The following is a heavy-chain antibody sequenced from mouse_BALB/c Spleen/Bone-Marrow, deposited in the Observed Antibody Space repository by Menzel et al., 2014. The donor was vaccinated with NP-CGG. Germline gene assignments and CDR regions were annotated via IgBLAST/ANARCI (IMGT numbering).Heavy chain of an antibody. CDR1: GFSLTSYG. CDR3: ARNLLLRRAMDY. CDR2: IWSGGST. V-gene: IGHV2-2*02. Sequence: VKLQESGPGLVQPSQSLSITCTVSGFSLTSYGVHWVRQSPGKGLEWLGVIWSGGSTDYNAAFISRMSISKDNSKSQVFFKMNSLQANDTAIYYCARNLLLRRAMDYWGQGTSVTVSS. J-gene: IGHJ4*01. D-gene: IGHD1-1*01.